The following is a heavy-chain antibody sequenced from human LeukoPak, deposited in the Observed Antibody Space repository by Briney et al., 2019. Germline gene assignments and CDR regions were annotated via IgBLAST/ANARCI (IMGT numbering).Heavy chain of an antibody. Sequence: ASVKVSCKASGYTFTTYGLSWVRQAPGRGLEWMGWISTYNGNTHYAQKLQGRVTMTTDTSTSTAYMELRSLRSDDTAVYYCAKGGSSGHTFDYWGQGTLVTVSS. CDR1: GYTFTTYG. V-gene: IGHV1-18*01. CDR2: ISTYNGNT. J-gene: IGHJ4*02. D-gene: IGHD3-22*01. CDR3: AKGGSSGHTFDY.